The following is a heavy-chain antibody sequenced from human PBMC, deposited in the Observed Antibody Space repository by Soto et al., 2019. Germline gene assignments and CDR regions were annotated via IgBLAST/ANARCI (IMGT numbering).Heavy chain of an antibody. Sequence: EVQLVETGGALIQPGGSLRLSCAASGFTVSSDSMTWVRQAPGKGLEWISIIYSDNNTDYADSVKGRFSISRDTSKNILYLQMTSLRAEDTAEYYCARHYSAMGVWGQGTTVTVSS. CDR1: GFTVSSDS. V-gene: IGHV3-53*02. CDR3: ARHYSAMGV. CDR2: IYSDNNT. J-gene: IGHJ6*02.